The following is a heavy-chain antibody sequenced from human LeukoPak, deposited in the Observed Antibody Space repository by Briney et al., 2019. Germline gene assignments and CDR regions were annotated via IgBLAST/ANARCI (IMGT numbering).Heavy chain of an antibody. V-gene: IGHV4-59*08. CDR3: ARGYCSGGSCHQDDAFDI. Sequence: SETLSLTCTVSGGSITSHYWSWIRQPPGKGLEWVGYIHYSGSTNYNPSLKSRVTISVVTSKNEFSLKLSSVTAADTAVYYCARGYCSGGSCHQDDAFDIWGQGTMVTVSS. CDR2: IHYSGST. CDR1: GGSITSHY. J-gene: IGHJ3*02. D-gene: IGHD2-15*01.